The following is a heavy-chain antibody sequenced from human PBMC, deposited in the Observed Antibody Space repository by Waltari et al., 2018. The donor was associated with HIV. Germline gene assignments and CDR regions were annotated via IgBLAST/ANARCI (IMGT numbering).Heavy chain of an antibody. V-gene: IGHV3-53*01. CDR2: IYPDDTT. CDR3: ATGVRYYGP. J-gene: IGHJ5*02. D-gene: IGHD3-10*01. Sequence: AESGGRLIQAGGSLGLSCTASNFSVSGKHVTWIRQTPGGSLEWVAGIYPDDTTHYADPVSGRFTISRAKSRTTVLLLMNGLFVDDTATYFCATGVRYYGPWGQGTRVTVSS. CDR1: NFSVSGKH.